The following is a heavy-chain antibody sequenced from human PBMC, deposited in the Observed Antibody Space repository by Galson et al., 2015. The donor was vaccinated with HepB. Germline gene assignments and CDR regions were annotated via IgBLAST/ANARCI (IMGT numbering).Heavy chain of an antibody. J-gene: IGHJ2*01. V-gene: IGHV1-18*04. CDR3: ARDPVNTGYSSSWLGYFDL. CDR2: ISAYNGNT. Sequence: SVKVSCKASGYTFTSYGISWVRQAPGQGLEWMGWISAYNGNTNYAQKLQGRVTMTTDTSTSTAYMELRSLRSDDTAVYYCARDPVNTGYSSSWLGYFDLWGRGTLVTVSS. CDR1: GYTFTSYG. D-gene: IGHD6-13*01.